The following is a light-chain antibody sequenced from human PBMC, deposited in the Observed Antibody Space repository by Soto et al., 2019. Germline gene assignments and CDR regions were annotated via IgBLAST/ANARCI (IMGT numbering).Light chain of an antibody. CDR3: GAWDDTLNAWV. Sequence: QSVLTQPPSASASPGQRVTISCSGSTSNIGKNTVNWYQQLPGEAPKLFIYYDDLLASGVSDRFSGSKSGTSASLAISGLQSEDEADYYCGAWDDTLNAWVFGGGTKLTVL. J-gene: IGLJ3*02. CDR2: YDD. CDR1: TSNIGKNT. V-gene: IGLV1-36*01.